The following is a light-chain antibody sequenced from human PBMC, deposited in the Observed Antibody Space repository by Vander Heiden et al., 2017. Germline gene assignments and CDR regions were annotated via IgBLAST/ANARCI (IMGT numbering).Light chain of an antibody. CDR1: SLRRYY. Sequence: SSELTQDPAVSVALGQTVRITCQGDSLRRYYASWYQQKPGQAPVLVNYGKNNRPSGIPDRFSGSSSGNTASLAITGAQAEDEADYYCNSRDTSANRWVFGGGTKLTVL. V-gene: IGLV3-19*01. J-gene: IGLJ3*02. CDR3: NSRDTSANRWV. CDR2: GKN.